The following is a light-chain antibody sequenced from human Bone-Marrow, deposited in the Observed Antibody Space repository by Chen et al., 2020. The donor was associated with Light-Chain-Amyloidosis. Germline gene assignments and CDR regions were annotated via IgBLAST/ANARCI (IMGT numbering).Light chain of an antibody. CDR2: DVT. CDR3: SSFTRNNALV. CDR1: SSDVGGYNY. V-gene: IGLV2-14*03. J-gene: IGLJ2*01. Sequence: QSALTQPASVSGSPRQSITIACTGTSSDVGGYNYVSWYQQQPSKAPKLLIYDVTYRPSGVSNLFSGSKSCHTASLTISGLQAEDEADYYCSSFTRNNALVFGGGTKLPVL.